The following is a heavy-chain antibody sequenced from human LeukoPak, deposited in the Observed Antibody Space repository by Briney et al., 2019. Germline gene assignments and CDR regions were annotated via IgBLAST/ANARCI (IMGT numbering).Heavy chain of an antibody. Sequence: SETLSLTCTVSGGSISSYYWSWIRQPPGKGLEWIGYIYYSGSTNYNPSLKSRVTISVDTSKNQFSLKLSSVTAADTAVYYCARHYGGSIVVVVAATHNGNYFDYWGQGTLVTVSS. J-gene: IGHJ4*02. V-gene: IGHV4-59*08. CDR2: IYYSGST. D-gene: IGHD2-15*01. CDR1: GGSISSYY. CDR3: ARHYGGSIVVVVAATHNGNYFDY.